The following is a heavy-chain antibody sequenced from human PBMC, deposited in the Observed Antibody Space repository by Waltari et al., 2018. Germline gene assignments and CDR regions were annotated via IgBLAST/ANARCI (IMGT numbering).Heavy chain of an antibody. CDR1: GFTFSSYA. Sequence: QVQLVESGGGVVQPGRSLRLSCAASGFTFSSYAMHWVRQAPGKGLEWVAVISDDGSNKYYVDSVKGRFTISRDKSKNTLYLQMNSLRAEDTAVYYCARVRYWGQGTLVTVSS. J-gene: IGHJ4*02. CDR2: ISDDGSNK. V-gene: IGHV3-30*01. CDR3: ARVRY.